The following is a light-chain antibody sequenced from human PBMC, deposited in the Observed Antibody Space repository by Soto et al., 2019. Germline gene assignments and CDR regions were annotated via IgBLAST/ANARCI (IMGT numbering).Light chain of an antibody. J-gene: IGKJ5*01. Sequence: MMMTQSPSTLSVSTGERVTLHCRTSHSVNSHVAWYQQKPGQAPRLLLYGASTRATGIPVRFSGSGFGTEFTLTISSLQSEDFAVYYCQQYKNWPLFGQGTRLEI. CDR1: HSVNSH. CDR2: GAS. V-gene: IGKV3-15*01. CDR3: QQYKNWPL.